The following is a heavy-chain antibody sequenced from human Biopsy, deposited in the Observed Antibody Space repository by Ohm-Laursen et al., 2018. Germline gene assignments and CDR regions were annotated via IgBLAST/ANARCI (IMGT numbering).Heavy chain of an antibody. CDR2: IYITGET. D-gene: IGHD3-10*01. Sequence: TLSLTCTVSGGYISHYYWTWIRQPAGQGLEWIGRIYITGETDYNPSLKSRVTMSVDSSKKQFSLKLESVTAADTAIYYCARAPPLIRGVVESWFDPWGQGILVTVSS. CDR1: GGYISHYY. V-gene: IGHV4-4*07. J-gene: IGHJ5*02. CDR3: ARAPPLIRGVVESWFDP.